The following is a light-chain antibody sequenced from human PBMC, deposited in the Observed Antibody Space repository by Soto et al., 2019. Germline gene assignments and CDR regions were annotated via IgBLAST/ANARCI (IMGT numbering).Light chain of an antibody. CDR1: QGLGVW. J-gene: IGKJ4*01. CDR2: GAS. V-gene: IGKV1-12*01. CDR3: QQAYSFPLT. Sequence: DIQMTQSPSSVSASVGDRVTITCRASQGLGVWLGWYQQKPGKAPQLLIFGASGLQTGVPSRFSGSGSGTDFTLTISSLRPEDFATYYCQQAYSFPLTLGGGPRVEIK.